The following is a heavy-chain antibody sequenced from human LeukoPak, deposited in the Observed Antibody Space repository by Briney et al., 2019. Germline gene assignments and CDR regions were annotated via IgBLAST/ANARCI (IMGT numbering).Heavy chain of an antibody. CDR1: GGSICSYY. CDR2: IDYSGST. D-gene: IGHD5-18*01. CDR3: ARHGYSYGRNDFQY. J-gene: IGHJ4*02. V-gene: IGHV4-59*08. Sequence: PSETLSLTCIISGGSICSYYWTWLRQPPGKGLEWVGYIDYSGSTNYNPSFKSRVTMSVDTSKNQFSLKLSSVPAADTAVYYCARHGYSYGRNDFQYWGQGTLVTVSS.